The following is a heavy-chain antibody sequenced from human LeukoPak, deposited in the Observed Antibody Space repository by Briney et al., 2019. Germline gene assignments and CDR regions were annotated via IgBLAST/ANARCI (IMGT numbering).Heavy chain of an antibody. CDR2: VTGSAGTK. CDR1: GFTFGDYV. D-gene: IGHD1-1*01. CDR3: AKKTGATGFHPFDY. V-gene: IGHV3-23*01. Sequence: GGSLRLSCAASGFTFGDYVMTWVRQAPGEGLEGVSGVTGSAGTKYYADSVKGRFTVSRDNSKNTLSLQMNSLRAEDTAVYYCAKKTGATGFHPFDYWGQGTLVTVSS. J-gene: IGHJ4*02.